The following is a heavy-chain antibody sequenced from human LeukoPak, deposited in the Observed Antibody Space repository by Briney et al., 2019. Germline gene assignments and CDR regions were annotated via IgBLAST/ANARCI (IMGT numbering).Heavy chain of an antibody. D-gene: IGHD2-21*02. Sequence: PSETLSLTCTVSGDVLSSGSYYWGWIRQSPGKGLAWIGSIYYSGRTLNNASFESRLTLSVYTSKNQFYLKLRSLTAADTAVYYCARLCQVTSCAKFDYWGQGIQVTVSS. J-gene: IGHJ4*02. CDR3: ARLCQVTSCAKFDY. CDR1: GDVLSSGSYY. V-gene: IGHV4-39*01. CDR2: IYYSGRT.